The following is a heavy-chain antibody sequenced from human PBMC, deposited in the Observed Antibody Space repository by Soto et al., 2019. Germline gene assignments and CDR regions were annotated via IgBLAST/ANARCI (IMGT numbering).Heavy chain of an antibody. Sequence: QVQLVQSGAVMKKPGASVKVSCKASGYTFTSHGLSWVRQAPGQGLEWMGWIGASNGDTNYAQKYQGRVTVTTDTSTSTGYMELRSLRSEDTAVYYCARMVRGSNIDYYHYMDVWGEGTTVTVSS. V-gene: IGHV1-18*01. D-gene: IGHD3-10*01. J-gene: IGHJ6*03. CDR2: IGASNGDT. CDR3: ARMVRGSNIDYYHYMDV. CDR1: GYTFTSHG.